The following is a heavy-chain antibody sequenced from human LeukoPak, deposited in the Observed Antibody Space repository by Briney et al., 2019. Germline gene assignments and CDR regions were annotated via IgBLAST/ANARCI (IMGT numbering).Heavy chain of an antibody. D-gene: IGHD2-2*01. J-gene: IGHJ4*02. CDR1: GFIFTSYN. CDR3: ARLPAYCSSTSCYYDY. V-gene: IGHV3-21*01. Sequence: PGGSLRLSCVVSGFIFTSYNMIWVRQAPGKGLEWVSSISTTSSYIYYTDSVQGRFTISRDNAKNSLYLQMNSLRAEDTAVYYCARLPAYCSSTSCYYDYWGQGTLVTVSS. CDR2: ISTTSSYI.